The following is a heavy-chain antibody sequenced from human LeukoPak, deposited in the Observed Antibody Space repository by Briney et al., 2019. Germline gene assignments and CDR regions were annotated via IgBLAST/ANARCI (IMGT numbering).Heavy chain of an antibody. CDR3: AREISAAGGGSDF. CDR2: IKQDGSEK. J-gene: IGHJ4*02. D-gene: IGHD6-25*01. Sequence: TGGPLNLSGPASGFILGTFGMAGFRRPPGKGREWVANIKQDGSEKYYLDSVKGRFTISRDNAKNSLYLQMNSLRAEDTALYYCAREISAAGGGSDFWGQGTLVTVSS. CDR1: GFILGTFG. V-gene: IGHV3-7*01.